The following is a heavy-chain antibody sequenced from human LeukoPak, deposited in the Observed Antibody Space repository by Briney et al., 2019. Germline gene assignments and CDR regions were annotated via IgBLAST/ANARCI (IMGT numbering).Heavy chain of an antibody. Sequence: RPGGSLRLSCAAPGFTFSSYAMNWVRQAPGKGLEWVSGISNSGGSTYYADSVKGRFTISRDNSKNTLYLQMNSLRAEDTAVYYCAKETSSSFDYWGQGTLVTVSS. J-gene: IGHJ4*02. CDR1: GFTFSSYA. CDR3: AKETSSSFDY. D-gene: IGHD6-6*01. CDR2: ISNSGGST. V-gene: IGHV3-23*01.